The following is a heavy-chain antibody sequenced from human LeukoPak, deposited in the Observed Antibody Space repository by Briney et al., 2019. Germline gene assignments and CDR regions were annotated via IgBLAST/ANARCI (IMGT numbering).Heavy chain of an antibody. CDR2: ISSSGSTI. D-gene: IGHD4-4*01. CDR3: ARELQYGGNSPNPFDY. Sequence: PGGSLRLSCAASGFTFSSYAMSWVRQAPGKGREWVSYISSSGSTIYYADSVKGRFTISRDNAKNSLYLQMNSLRAEDTAVYYCARELQYGGNSPNPFDYWGQGTLVTVSS. CDR1: GFTFSSYA. V-gene: IGHV3-48*04. J-gene: IGHJ4*02.